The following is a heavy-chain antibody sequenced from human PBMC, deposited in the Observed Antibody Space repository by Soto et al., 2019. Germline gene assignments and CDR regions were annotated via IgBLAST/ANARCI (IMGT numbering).Heavy chain of an antibody. D-gene: IGHD2-15*01. J-gene: IGHJ4*02. CDR3: ARRSDIVVVVAATWGYFDY. Sequence: SETLSLTCTVSGGSISSSSYYWGWIRQPPGKGLEWIGSIYYSGSTYYNPSLKSRVTISVDTSKNQFSLKLSSVTAADTAVYYCARRSDIVVVVAATWGYFDYWGQGTLVTVSS. V-gene: IGHV4-39*01. CDR1: GGSISSSSYY. CDR2: IYYSGST.